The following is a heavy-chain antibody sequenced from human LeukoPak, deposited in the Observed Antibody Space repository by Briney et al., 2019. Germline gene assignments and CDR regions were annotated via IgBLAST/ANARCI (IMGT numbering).Heavy chain of an antibody. D-gene: IGHD3-10*01. CDR2: IYYSGRT. Sequence: PSETLSLTCTVSGGSISSYHWSWIRQPPGKGLEWIGYIYYSGRTNHNPSLKSRVTISVDTSKNQFSLKLSSVTAADTAVYYCARAYYYGSGSYAFDIWGQGTMVTVSS. V-gene: IGHV4-59*01. CDR1: GGSISSYH. J-gene: IGHJ3*02. CDR3: ARAYYYGSGSYAFDI.